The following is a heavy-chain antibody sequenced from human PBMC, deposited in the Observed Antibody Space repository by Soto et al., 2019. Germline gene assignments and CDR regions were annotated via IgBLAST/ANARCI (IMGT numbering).Heavy chain of an antibody. J-gene: IGHJ4*02. CDR1: FSSYS. CDR3: ARDGGRHSGGIDY. D-gene: IGHD1-26*01. CDR2: IIPIFGTA. V-gene: IGHV1-69*01. Sequence: FSSYSINWXXXAPGQGLEWRGAIIPIFGTANYAQKFQGRVTITADESTSTAYMELSSLRSEDTAVYYCARDGGRHSGGIDYWGQGTLVTVSS.